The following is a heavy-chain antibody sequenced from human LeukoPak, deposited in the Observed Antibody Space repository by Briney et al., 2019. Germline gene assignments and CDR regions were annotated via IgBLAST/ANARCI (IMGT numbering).Heavy chain of an antibody. V-gene: IGHV1-69*01. CDR1: GGTFSSYA. CDR2: IIPIFGTA. CDR3: ARDRPSYYDSSGYYGGDY. J-gene: IGHJ4*02. Sequence: SVKVSCKASGGTFSSYAISWVRQAPGQGLEWMGGIIPIFGTANYAQKFQGRVTITADESTGTAYMELSSLRSEDTAVYYCARDRPSYYDSSGYYGGDYWGQGTLVTVSS. D-gene: IGHD3-22*01.